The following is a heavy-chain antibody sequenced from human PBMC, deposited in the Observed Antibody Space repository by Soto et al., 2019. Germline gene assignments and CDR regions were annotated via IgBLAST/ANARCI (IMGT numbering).Heavy chain of an antibody. CDR2: INPSGGST. V-gene: IGHV1-46*03. CDR3: ASEGSASDYGTHYYGMDV. CDR1: GYSFTSYY. J-gene: IGHJ6*02. D-gene: IGHD4-17*01. Sequence: SVKVSCKTAGYSFTSYYMHWGRQPPGQGLEWMRIINPSGGSTSYAQKFQGRVTMTRDTSTSTVYMELSSLRSEDTAVYYCASEGSASDYGTHYYGMDVWGQGTTVNVSS.